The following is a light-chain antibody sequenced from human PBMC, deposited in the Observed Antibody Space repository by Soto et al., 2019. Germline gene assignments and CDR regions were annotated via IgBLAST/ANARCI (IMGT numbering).Light chain of an antibody. CDR3: MQARQTPRT. CDR1: QSLLHSNGYNY. Sequence: EIVMTQSPLSLSVTPGEPASISCRSSQSLLHSNGYNYLDWYLQKPGQSPQLLIYLGSNRASGVPDRFSGSGSGTDFTLKISRVEAEDVGVYYCMQARQTPRTFGQGTK. CDR2: LGS. V-gene: IGKV2-28*01. J-gene: IGKJ2*01.